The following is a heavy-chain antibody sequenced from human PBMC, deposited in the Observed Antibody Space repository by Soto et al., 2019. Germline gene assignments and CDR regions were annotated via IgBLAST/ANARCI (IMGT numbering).Heavy chain of an antibody. Sequence: QVQLVESGGGVVQPGRSLRLSCAASGFTFSSYGMHWVRQAPGKGLEWVAVISYDGSNKYYANSVKGRFTISRDNSKNTRYLQMNSLRAEDTAVYYCAKAHIVGRTFLDYWGQGTLVTVSS. J-gene: IGHJ4*02. CDR1: GFTFSSYG. CDR3: AKAHIVGRTFLDY. V-gene: IGHV3-30*18. D-gene: IGHD2-15*01. CDR2: ISYDGSNK.